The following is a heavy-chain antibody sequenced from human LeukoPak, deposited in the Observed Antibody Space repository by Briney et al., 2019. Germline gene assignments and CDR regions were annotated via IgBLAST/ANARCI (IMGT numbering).Heavy chain of an antibody. V-gene: IGHV3-30*04. J-gene: IGHJ4*02. CDR1: GFTFSSYA. D-gene: IGHD2-8*01. Sequence: GGSLRVSCAASGFTFSSYATHWVRQAPGKGLEWVAVISYDGSNKYYADSVKGRFTISRDNSKNTLYLQMNSLRAEDTAVYYCARGRMYFDYWGQGTLVTVSS. CDR3: ARGRMYFDY. CDR2: ISYDGSNK.